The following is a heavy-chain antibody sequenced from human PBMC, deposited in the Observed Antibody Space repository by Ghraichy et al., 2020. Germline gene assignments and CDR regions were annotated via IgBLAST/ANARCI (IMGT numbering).Heavy chain of an antibody. CDR3: ARLVGMATIAYADSKGGNDWYFDL. CDR2: ISAYNGNT. Sequence: GESLNISCKASGYTFTSYGISWVRQAPGQGLEWMGWISAYNGNTNYAQKLQGRVTMTTDTSTSTAYMELRSLRSDDTAVYYCARLVGMATIAYADSKGGNDWYFDLWGRGTLVTVSS. CDR1: GYTFTSYG. V-gene: IGHV1-18*01. J-gene: IGHJ2*01. D-gene: IGHD5-24*01.